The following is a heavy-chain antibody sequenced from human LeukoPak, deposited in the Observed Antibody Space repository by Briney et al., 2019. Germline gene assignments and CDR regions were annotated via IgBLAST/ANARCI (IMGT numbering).Heavy chain of an antibody. J-gene: IGHJ4*02. Sequence: SETLSLTCTVSGGSISSYYWSWIRQPAGKGLEWIGRIYTSGSTNYNPSLKSRVTMSVDTSKNQFSLKLSSVTAADTAVYYCARESAVRGVIIEDYWGQGTLVTVSS. CDR3: ARESAVRGVIIEDY. D-gene: IGHD3-10*01. CDR2: IYTSGST. V-gene: IGHV4-4*07. CDR1: GGSISSYY.